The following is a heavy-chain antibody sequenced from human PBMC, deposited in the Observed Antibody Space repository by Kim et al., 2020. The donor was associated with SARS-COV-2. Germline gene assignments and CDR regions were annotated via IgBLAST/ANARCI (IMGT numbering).Heavy chain of an antibody. Sequence: ADSVKGRFTISRDNSKNTLYLQMNSLRAEDTAVYYCARGRDQQLVLGWFDPWGQGTLVTVSS. V-gene: IGHV3-30*07. D-gene: IGHD1-7*01. CDR3: ARGRDQQLVLGWFDP. J-gene: IGHJ5*02.